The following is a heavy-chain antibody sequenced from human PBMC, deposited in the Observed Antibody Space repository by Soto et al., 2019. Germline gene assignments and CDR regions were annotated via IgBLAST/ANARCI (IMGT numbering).Heavy chain of an antibody. CDR3: ARPIYYNFWSGRNWFDP. J-gene: IGHJ5*02. D-gene: IGHD3-3*01. V-gene: IGHV1-58*01. CDR1: GYTFTSYA. Sequence: GASVKVSCKASGYTFTSYAVQWVRQARGQRLEWIGWIVVGSGNTNYAQKFQERVTITRDMSTSTAYMELSSLRSEDTAVYYCARPIYYNFWSGRNWFDPWGQGTLVTVSS. CDR2: IVVGSGNT.